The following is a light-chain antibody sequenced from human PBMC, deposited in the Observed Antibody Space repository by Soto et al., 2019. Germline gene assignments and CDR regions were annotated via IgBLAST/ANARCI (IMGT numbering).Light chain of an antibody. CDR2: GAS. CDR1: RNINRK. V-gene: IGKV3-15*01. Sequence: EIVMTQSPATLSVSPGERATLSCRASRNINRKLAWYQQKPGQAPRLLISGASTRATGIQARFSGSGSGTEFTLTISGLQSEDFAVYYCQQYYDYPPLIFGGGTKVEI. J-gene: IGKJ4*01. CDR3: QQYYDYPPLI.